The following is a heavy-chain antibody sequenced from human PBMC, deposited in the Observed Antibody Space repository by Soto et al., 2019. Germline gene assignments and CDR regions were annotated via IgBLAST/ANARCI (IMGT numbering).Heavy chain of an antibody. CDR3: AREHVWEHGWGIGH. CDR1: GFTFSGYG. V-gene: IGHV3-30*03. J-gene: IGHJ1*01. Sequence: QVQLVESGGGVVQPGRSLRLSCAASGFTFSGYGMHWVRQAPGKGLEWVAVMSYDGNKKYYADSVKGRFTISRDNSKNTLDVQVNTLTIEDTAMYYCAREHVWEHGWGIGHWGQGTLVTVFS. CDR2: MSYDGNKK. D-gene: IGHD1-26*01.